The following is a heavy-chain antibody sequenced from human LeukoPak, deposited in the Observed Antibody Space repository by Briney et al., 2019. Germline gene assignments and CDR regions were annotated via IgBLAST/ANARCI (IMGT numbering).Heavy chain of an antibody. D-gene: IGHD3-10*01. CDR3: ARHRNSYYCGSGSFDP. Sequence: SETLSLTCTVSGDSISSSSYSWDWIRQPPGKGLEWIGTIYYSGNTYYNPSLESRITISVDTSKNQFSLKLSSVTAADTAVYYCARHRNSYYCGSGSFDPWGQGTLVTVSS. J-gene: IGHJ5*02. CDR2: IYYSGNT. CDR1: GDSISSSSYS. V-gene: IGHV4-39*01.